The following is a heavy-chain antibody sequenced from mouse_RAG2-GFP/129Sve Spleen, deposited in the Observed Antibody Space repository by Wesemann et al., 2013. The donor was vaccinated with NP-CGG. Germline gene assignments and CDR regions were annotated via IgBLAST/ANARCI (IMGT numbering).Heavy chain of an antibody. CDR2: ILPGSGST. V-gene: IGHV1-9*01. D-gene: IGHD1-1*01. CDR3: ASYYGSNYAMDY. Sequence: QVQLQQSGAELMKPGASVKISCKATGYTFSSYWIEWVKQRPGHGLEWIGEILPGSGSTNYNEKFKGKATFTADTSSNTAYMQLSSLTSEDSAVYYCASYYGSNYAMDYWGQGTSVTVSS. J-gene: IGHJ4*01. CDR1: GYTFSSYW.